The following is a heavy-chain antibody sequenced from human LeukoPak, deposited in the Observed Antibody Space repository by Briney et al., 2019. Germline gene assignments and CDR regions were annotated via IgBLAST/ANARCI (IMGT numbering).Heavy chain of an antibody. D-gene: IGHD3-22*01. J-gene: IGHJ3*02. Sequence: GGSLRLSCAASGFTFSSYSMNWVRQAPGKGLEWVSSISSSSSYIYYADSVKGRFTISRDNAKNSLYLQMDSLRAEDTAVYYCAREGYDSSGYFLRVAFDIWGQGTMVAVSS. CDR1: GFTFSSYS. CDR3: AREGYDSSGYFLRVAFDI. CDR2: ISSSSSYI. V-gene: IGHV3-21*01.